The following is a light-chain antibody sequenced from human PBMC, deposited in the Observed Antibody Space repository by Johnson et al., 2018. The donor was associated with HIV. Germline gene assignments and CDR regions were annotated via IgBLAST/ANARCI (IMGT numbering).Light chain of an antibody. CDR2: ENN. V-gene: IGLV1-51*02. CDR3: GTWDSSLSAEV. J-gene: IGLJ1*01. Sequence: SVLTQPPSVSAAQGQKVTISCSTNSSNFGNNYVSWYQQLPGTAPKLLIYENNKRPSGIPDRFSGSKSGTSATLGITGLQTGDEADYYCGTWDSSLSAEVFGTGTKVTVL. CDR1: SSNFGNNY.